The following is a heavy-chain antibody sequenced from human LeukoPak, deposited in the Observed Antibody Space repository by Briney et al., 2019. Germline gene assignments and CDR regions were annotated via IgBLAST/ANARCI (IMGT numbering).Heavy chain of an antibody. J-gene: IGHJ4*02. CDR1: GFTFSSYA. CDR3: ARDLSDYGDYPGY. Sequence: GGSLRLSCAASGFTFSSYAMSWVRQAPGKGLEWVAVIWYDGSNKYYADSVKGRFTISRDNSKNTLYLQMNSLRAEDTAVYYCARDLSDYGDYPGYWGQGTLVTVSS. V-gene: IGHV3-33*08. D-gene: IGHD4-17*01. CDR2: IWYDGSNK.